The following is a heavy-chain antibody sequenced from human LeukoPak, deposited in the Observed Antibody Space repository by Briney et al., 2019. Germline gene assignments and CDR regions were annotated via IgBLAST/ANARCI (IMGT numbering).Heavy chain of an antibody. CDR1: GYSFINYY. J-gene: IGHJ4*02. CDR3: ARGQQQLVDY. D-gene: IGHD6-13*01. CDR2: INPSGGST. V-gene: IGHV1-46*01. Sequence: GASVKVSCKASGYSFINYYIHWVRQTPGQGLEWMGIINPSGGSTSYAQKFQGRVTMTRDTSTSTVYMELSSLRSEDTAVYYCARGQQQLVDYWGQGTLVTVSS.